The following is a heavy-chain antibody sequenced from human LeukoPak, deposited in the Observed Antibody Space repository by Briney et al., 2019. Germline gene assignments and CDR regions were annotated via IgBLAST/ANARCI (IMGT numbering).Heavy chain of an antibody. D-gene: IGHD2-15*01. V-gene: IGHV4-34*01. CDR3: ARVGCSGGSCYSGNWFDP. CDR1: GGSFSGYY. CDR2: INHSGST. Sequence: SETLSLTCAVYGGSFSGYYWSWIRQPPGKGLEWIGEINHSGSTNYNPSLKSRVTISVDTSKNQFSLKLSSVTAADTAVYYCARVGCSGGSCYSGNWFDPWGQGTLVTVFS. J-gene: IGHJ5*02.